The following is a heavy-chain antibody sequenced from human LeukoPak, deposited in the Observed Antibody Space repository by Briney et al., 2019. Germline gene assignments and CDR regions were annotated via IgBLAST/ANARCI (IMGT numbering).Heavy chain of an antibody. CDR1: GGSISSSSDY. CDR3: ARVVWGGDFHYSLDV. J-gene: IGHJ6*03. Sequence: SETLSLTCTVSGGSISSSSDYWGWIRQPPGKGLEWIGSIYNSGSTHYNPSLKSRVTISVDTSKNQFSLRLSSVTAADTAVYYCARVVWGGDFHYSLDVWGKGTTVIVSS. D-gene: IGHD7-27*01. CDR2: IYNSGST. V-gene: IGHV4-39*07.